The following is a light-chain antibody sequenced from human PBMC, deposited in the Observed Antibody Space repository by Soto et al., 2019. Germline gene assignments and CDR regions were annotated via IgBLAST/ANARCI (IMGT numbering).Light chain of an antibody. Sequence: QSVLTQPPSVSGAPGQRVTISCTGSSSNIGAGYDVHWYQQLPGTAPKLLIYGNSNRPSGVPDRFSGSKSGTSASLAITGLQDEDEADYYCQSYDSSLSLFGGGTKVTVL. CDR1: SSNIGAGYD. J-gene: IGLJ2*01. CDR3: QSYDSSLSL. CDR2: GNS. V-gene: IGLV1-40*01.